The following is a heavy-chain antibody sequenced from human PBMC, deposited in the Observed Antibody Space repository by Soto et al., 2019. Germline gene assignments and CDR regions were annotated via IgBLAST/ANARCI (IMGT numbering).Heavy chain of an antibody. Sequence: PGGSLRPCCAAAEFTCSTYWMTWVRQAPGKGLEWVSSITSSGSNTYYVDSVKGRFTISRDNSKNTLYLQMNSLTVEDAAVYYCAKEQGRVAAALDYWGQGTLVTVSS. CDR3: AKEQGRVAAALDY. D-gene: IGHD6-13*01. CDR2: ITSSGSNT. V-gene: IGHV3-23*01. CDR1: EFTCSTYW. J-gene: IGHJ4*02.